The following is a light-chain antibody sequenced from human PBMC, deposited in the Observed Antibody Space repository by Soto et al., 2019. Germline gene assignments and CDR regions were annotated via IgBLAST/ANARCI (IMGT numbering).Light chain of an antibody. V-gene: IGKV3-15*01. Sequence: EIVLTQSPATLSVYPRERATLSCMASQSVSSNLAWYQQKPGQAPRLLIYGASTRATGIPARFSGSGSGTEFTLTISSLQSEDFAVYYCQQYNNWPPITFGQGTRLEIK. CDR2: GAS. CDR3: QQYNNWPPIT. J-gene: IGKJ5*01. CDR1: QSVSSN.